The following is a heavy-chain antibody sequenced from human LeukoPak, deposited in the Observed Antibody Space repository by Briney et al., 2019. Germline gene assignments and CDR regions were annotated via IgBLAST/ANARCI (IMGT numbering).Heavy chain of an antibody. Sequence: PSETLSLTCAVSGASIRNTSFYWGWIRQPPGKGLQWIASIYSSGTTYYNPSIKSRITLFVDTSKNQVSLKLSSVTAADTAVYYCGASYWYFDLWGRGTLVTVSS. CDR1: GASIRNTSFY. CDR3: GASYWYFDL. CDR2: IYSSGTT. J-gene: IGHJ2*01. V-gene: IGHV4-39*01.